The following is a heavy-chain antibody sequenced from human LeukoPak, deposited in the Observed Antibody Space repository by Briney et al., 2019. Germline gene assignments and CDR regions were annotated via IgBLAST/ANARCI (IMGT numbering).Heavy chain of an antibody. CDR3: ARKVTAIPPTRAFDY. Sequence: PSETLSLTCAVYGGSFSGYYWSWIRQPPGKGLEWIGEINHSGSTNYNPSLKSRVTISVDTSKNQFSLKLSSVTAADTAVYYCARKVTAIPPTRAFDYWGQGTLVTVSS. J-gene: IGHJ4*02. CDR2: INHSGST. V-gene: IGHV4-34*01. D-gene: IGHD2-21*02. CDR1: GGSFSGYY.